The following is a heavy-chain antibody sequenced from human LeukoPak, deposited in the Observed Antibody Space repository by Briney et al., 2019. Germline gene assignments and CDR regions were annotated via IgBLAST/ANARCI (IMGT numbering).Heavy chain of an antibody. J-gene: IGHJ4*02. D-gene: IGHD3-10*01. CDR2: IYYNGNT. CDR1: GGSISTYY. V-gene: IGHV4-59*08. Sequence: SETLSLTCTVSGGSISTYYWSWIRQPPGKGLEWIAYIYYNGNTNSNPSLKSRVTISVDTSKNQLSLRLSSLTAADTAVYYCARHKSSGTYPLDYWGQGILVTVSS. CDR3: ARHKSSGTYPLDY.